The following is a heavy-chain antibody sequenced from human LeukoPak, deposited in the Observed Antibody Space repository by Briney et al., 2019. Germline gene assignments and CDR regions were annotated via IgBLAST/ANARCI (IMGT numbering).Heavy chain of an antibody. V-gene: IGHV1-58*02. CDR3: EADSGVYSGYEFDY. D-gene: IGHD5-12*01. CDR1: GFTFTSSA. CDR2: IVVGSGNT. J-gene: IGHJ4*02. Sequence: SVKVSCKASGFTFTSSAMQWVRQARGQRLEWIGWIVVGSGNTNYAQKFQERVTITRDMSTSTAYMELSSLRSEDTAVYYCEADSGVYSGYEFDYWGQGTLVTVSS.